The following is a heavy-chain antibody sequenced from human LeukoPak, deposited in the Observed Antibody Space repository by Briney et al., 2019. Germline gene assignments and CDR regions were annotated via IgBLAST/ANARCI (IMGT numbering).Heavy chain of an antibody. CDR1: GYTFTTFY. J-gene: IGHJ6*02. D-gene: IGHD5-12*01. CDR2: INPYTAGT. V-gene: IGHV1-2*02. Sequence: GASVKVSCKASGYTFTTFYLNWVRQAPGQGPEWIGWINPYTAGTNYAQKFQGRATLTRDTSLSTVYLELRRLRSDDTAIYFCARDLLSSYQSRNPLSADYGMDVWGQGTTVTVSS. CDR3: ARDLLSSYQSRNPLSADYGMDV.